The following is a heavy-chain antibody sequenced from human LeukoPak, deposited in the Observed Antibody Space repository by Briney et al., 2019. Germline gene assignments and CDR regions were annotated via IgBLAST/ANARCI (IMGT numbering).Heavy chain of an antibody. Sequence: GGSLRLSCAASGFSFSSYWMSWVRQAPGKGLEWVANINQDGSEKYYVDSVKGRFTISRDNAKNSLYLQMNSLRAEDTAVYYCAKVPAVRGVITPSFDYWGQGTLVTVSS. D-gene: IGHD3-10*01. CDR1: GFSFSSYW. CDR2: INQDGSEK. CDR3: AKVPAVRGVITPSFDY. V-gene: IGHV3-7*03. J-gene: IGHJ4*02.